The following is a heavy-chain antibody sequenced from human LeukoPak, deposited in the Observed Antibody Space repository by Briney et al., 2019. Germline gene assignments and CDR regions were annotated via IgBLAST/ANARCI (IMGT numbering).Heavy chain of an antibody. D-gene: IGHD5-12*01. CDR2: IYTSGST. CDR1: GGSISSGSYY. Sequence: PSETLSLTCTVSGGSISSGSYYWSWIRQPAGKGLEWIGRIYTSGSTNYNPSLKSRVTISVDTSKNQFSLKLSSVTAADTAVYYCARENGYSGYPEKNWFDPWGQGTLVTVSS. CDR3: ARENGYSGYPEKNWFDP. V-gene: IGHV4-61*02. J-gene: IGHJ5*02.